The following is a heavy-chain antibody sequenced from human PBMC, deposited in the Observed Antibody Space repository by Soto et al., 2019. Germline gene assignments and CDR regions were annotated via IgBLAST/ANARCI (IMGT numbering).Heavy chain of an antibody. CDR1: GYTFTSYG. J-gene: IGHJ6*02. Sequence: ASVKVSCKASGYTFTSYGISWVRQAPGQGLEWMGWISAYNGNTNYAQKLQGRVTMTTDTSTSTAHMELRSLRSDDTAVYYCARVSDDFWSGFGYYYYYGMDVWGQGTTVTVSS. D-gene: IGHD3-3*01. V-gene: IGHV1-18*01. CDR3: ARVSDDFWSGFGYYYYYGMDV. CDR2: ISAYNGNT.